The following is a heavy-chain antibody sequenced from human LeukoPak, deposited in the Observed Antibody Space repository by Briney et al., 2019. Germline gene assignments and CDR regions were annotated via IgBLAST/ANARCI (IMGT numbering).Heavy chain of an antibody. CDR2: IYYSGST. CDR1: GGSISSSSYY. CDR3: ARRGDDSSGFDY. D-gene: IGHD3-22*01. V-gene: IGHV4-39*01. J-gene: IGHJ4*02. Sequence: NPSETLSFTCTVSGGSISSSSYYWGWIRQPPGKGLEWIGSIYYSGSTYYNPSLKSRVTISVDTSKNQFSLKLSSVTAADTAVYYCARRGDDSSGFDYWGQGTLVTVSS.